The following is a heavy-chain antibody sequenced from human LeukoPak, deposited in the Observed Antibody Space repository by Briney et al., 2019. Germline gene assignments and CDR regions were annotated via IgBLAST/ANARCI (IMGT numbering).Heavy chain of an antibody. CDR2: IKQDGSEK. D-gene: IGHD6-6*01. CDR1: GFTFSSYW. J-gene: IGHJ4*02. Sequence: GGSLRLPCAASGFTFSSYWMSWVRQAPGKGLEWVANIKQDGSEKYYVDSVKGRFTISRDNAKNSLFLQMNSLRAEDTAVYYCTRDRGAARPNDCWGQGILVTVSS. CDR3: TRDRGAARPNDC. V-gene: IGHV3-7*03.